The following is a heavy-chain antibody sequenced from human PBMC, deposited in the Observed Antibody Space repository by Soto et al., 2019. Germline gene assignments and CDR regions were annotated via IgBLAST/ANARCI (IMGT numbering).Heavy chain of an antibody. J-gene: IGHJ4*02. V-gene: IGHV4-59*01. CDR2: IYYSGST. Sequence: QVQLQESGPGLVKPSETLSLTCTVSGGSISSYYWSWIRQPPGKGLEWIGYIYYSGSTNYNPSLKSRVTISVDTSKNQFSLKLSSVTAADTAVYYGARGDAYIADYWGQGTLVTVSS. D-gene: IGHD2-2*01. CDR3: ARGDAYIADY. CDR1: GGSISSYY.